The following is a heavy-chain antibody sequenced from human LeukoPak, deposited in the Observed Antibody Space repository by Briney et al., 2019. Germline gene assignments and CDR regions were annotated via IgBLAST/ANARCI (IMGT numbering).Heavy chain of an antibody. V-gene: IGHV1-69*06. D-gene: IGHD1-26*01. Sequence: GASVKVSCKASGGTFSSYAISWVRQAPGQGLEWMGGIIPIFGTANYAQKFRGRVTITADKSTRTAYMELSSLRSEDTAVYYCARGWELPAYWGQGTLVTVSS. J-gene: IGHJ4*02. CDR2: IIPIFGTA. CDR1: GGTFSSYA. CDR3: ARGWELPAY.